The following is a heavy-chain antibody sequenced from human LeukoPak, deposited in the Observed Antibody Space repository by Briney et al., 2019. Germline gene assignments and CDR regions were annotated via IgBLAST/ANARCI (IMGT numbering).Heavy chain of an antibody. Sequence: GGSLSLSCAASGFTFRGNLLHWVRQAPGKGLEWVAGSSSDGGEQYYADSVKGRFTFSRDNSKSTLVLQMSSLRPDDTAVYYCARESSSRRFVFDVWGQGTVVTVSS. CDR1: GFTFRGNL. D-gene: IGHD6-13*01. CDR2: SSSDGGEQ. CDR3: ARESSSRRFVFDV. J-gene: IGHJ3*01. V-gene: IGHV3-30*15.